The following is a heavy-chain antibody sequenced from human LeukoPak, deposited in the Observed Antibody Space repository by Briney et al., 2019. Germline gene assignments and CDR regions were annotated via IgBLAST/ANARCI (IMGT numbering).Heavy chain of an antibody. CDR3: ATGGYDLLLSSQWNY. V-gene: IGHV1-2*02. Sequence: GASVKVSCKASGYTFTGYYMHWVRQAPGQGLEWMGWINPNSGGTNYAQKFQGRVTMTRDTSISTAYMELSRLRSDDTAVYYCATGGYDLLLSSQWNYWGQGTLVTVSS. CDR2: INPNSGGT. J-gene: IGHJ4*02. CDR1: GYTFTGYY. D-gene: IGHD3-22*01.